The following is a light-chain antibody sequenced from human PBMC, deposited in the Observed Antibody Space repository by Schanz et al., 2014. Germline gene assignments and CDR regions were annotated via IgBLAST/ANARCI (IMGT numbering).Light chain of an antibody. CDR1: SSDVGGYNS. J-gene: IGLJ3*02. CDR3: SSFTTSSTQV. CDR2: DVR. V-gene: IGLV2-14*01. Sequence: QSALTQPASVSGSPGQSITISCTGTSSDVGGYNSVSWYQQHPGKAPKLMIYDVRNRPSGVSNRFSGSKSGNTASLTVSGLQAEDEADYYCSSFTTSSTQVFGGGTKLTV.